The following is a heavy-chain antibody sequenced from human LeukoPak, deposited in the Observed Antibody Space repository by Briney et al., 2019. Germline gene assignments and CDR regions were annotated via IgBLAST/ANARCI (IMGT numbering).Heavy chain of an antibody. CDR2: ISYDGSNK. V-gene: IGHV3-30*18. D-gene: IGHD3-22*01. CDR3: AKTTYDSPFDY. Sequence: GGSLRLSCAASGFTFSSYSMHWVRQAPGKGLEWVAVISYDGSNKYYADSVKGRFTISRDNSKNTLYLQMNSLRAEDTAVYYCAKTTYDSPFDYWGQGTLVTVSP. CDR1: GFTFSSYS. J-gene: IGHJ4*02.